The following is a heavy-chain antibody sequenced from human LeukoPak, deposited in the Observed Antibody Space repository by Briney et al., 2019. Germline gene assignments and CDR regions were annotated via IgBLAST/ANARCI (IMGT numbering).Heavy chain of an antibody. V-gene: IGHV3-30*18. D-gene: IGHD3-22*01. Sequence: PGRSLRLSCAASGFTFSSNDIRWVRQAPGKGLEWVVVISYDGGSKYYADSVKGRFAISRDNSKNTLYLQMNSLRAEDTAVYYCAKGTHYYDSSGYWGAFDIWGQGTMVTVSS. CDR1: GFTFSSND. CDR3: AKGTHYYDSSGYWGAFDI. J-gene: IGHJ3*02. CDR2: ISYDGGSK.